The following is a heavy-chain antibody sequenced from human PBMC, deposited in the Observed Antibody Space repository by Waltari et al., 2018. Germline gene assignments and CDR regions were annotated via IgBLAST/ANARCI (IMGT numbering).Heavy chain of an antibody. Sequence: EVQMVESGGGLEQPGGSVRLSWEVSGFTFSSYEMNWVRQAPGKGLGWVAYISSGGYVMWYVDAVKGRFTISRDDAKNAVYLQMNSLRVEDTAFYYCARGGMTLVPSVVDYWGQGTLVTVSS. CDR3: ARGGMTLVPSVVDY. V-gene: IGHV3-48*03. J-gene: IGHJ4*02. CDR2: ISSGGYVM. CDR1: GFTFSSYE. D-gene: IGHD1-26*01.